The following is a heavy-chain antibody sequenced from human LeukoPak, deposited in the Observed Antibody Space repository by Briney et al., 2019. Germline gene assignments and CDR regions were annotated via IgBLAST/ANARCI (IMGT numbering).Heavy chain of an antibody. V-gene: IGHV6-1*01. CDR1: GDRVSSNSAA. CDR2: TYYRSTWFN. Sequence: SQTLSLTCAISGDRVSSNSAAWNWIRQSPSRGLEWLGRTYYRSTWFNEYAVSVKSRITINPDTSKNQFSLHLNSVTPEDTAVYYCARLSKSAYDTFDYWGQGTLVTVSS. D-gene: IGHD3-16*02. J-gene: IGHJ4*02. CDR3: ARLSKSAYDTFDY.